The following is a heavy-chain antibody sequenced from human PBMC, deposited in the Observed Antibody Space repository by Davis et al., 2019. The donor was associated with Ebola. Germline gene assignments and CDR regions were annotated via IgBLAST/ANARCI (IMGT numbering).Heavy chain of an antibody. Sequence: GESLKISCAASGFTFSDYYMSWIRQAPGKGLEWVSYISGTSSDTSYADSVKGRFTISRDNAKNSLYLQMNSLRPEDTALYFCARDVLRFLDWLPPVWFTGMDVWGHGTTVTVSS. V-gene: IGHV3-11*06. D-gene: IGHD3-3*01. J-gene: IGHJ6*02. CDR1: GFTFSDYY. CDR2: ISGTSSDT. CDR3: ARDVLRFLDWLPPVWFTGMDV.